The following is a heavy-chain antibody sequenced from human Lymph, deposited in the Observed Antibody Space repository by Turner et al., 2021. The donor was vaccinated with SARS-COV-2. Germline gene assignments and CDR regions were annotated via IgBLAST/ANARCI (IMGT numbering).Heavy chain of an antibody. Sequence: EVQLSESGGRLVLPGGSVRLSCAASGFTFSSYAMSWDRQAPGKGLVWVRSSSVSGGSTYYADYMKGRFTISSNKSKNTLYQQMNSLRAEDAAVYYCAKGVRGVIIPKAFEIWGQGTMVTISS. V-gene: IGHV3-23*01. CDR3: AKGVRGVIIPKAFEI. CDR1: GFTFSSYA. J-gene: IGHJ3*02. D-gene: IGHD3-10*01. CDR2: SSVSGGST.